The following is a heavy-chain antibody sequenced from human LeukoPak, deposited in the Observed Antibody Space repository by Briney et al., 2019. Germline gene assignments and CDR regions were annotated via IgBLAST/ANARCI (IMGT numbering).Heavy chain of an antibody. Sequence: SETLSLTCTVSGGSISSSSYYWGWIRQPPGKGLEWIGSIYYSGSTYYNPSLKSRVTISVDTSKNQFSLKLSSVTAADTAVYYCARFGDDYVWGSYRPFDYWGQGTLVTASS. V-gene: IGHV4-39*01. CDR1: GGSISSSSYY. D-gene: IGHD3-16*02. CDR3: ARFGDDYVWGSYRPFDY. J-gene: IGHJ4*02. CDR2: IYYSGST.